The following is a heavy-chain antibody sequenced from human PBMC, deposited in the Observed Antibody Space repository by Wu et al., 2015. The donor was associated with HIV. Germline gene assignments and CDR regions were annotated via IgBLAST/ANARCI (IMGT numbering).Heavy chain of an antibody. Sequence: QVQLVQSGAEVKKPGSSVKVSCTASGGTFNTYAITWVRQAPGRGLEWMGGIIPIFGTANYAHKFKGRVSITTDESTRTAYMELSSLRSEDTAVYYCARDLQWPTEYYHYYGMDVWGRRDRRSPSP. J-gene: IGHJ6*02. CDR2: IIPIFGTA. CDR1: GGTFNTYA. CDR3: ARDLQWPTEYYHYYGMDV. V-gene: IGHV1-69*05. D-gene: IGHD6-19*01.